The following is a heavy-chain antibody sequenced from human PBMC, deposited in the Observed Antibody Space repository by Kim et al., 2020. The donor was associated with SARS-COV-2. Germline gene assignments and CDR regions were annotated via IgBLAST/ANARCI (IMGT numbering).Heavy chain of an antibody. Sequence: ASVKVSCKASGYTLTTYGITWVRQAPGQGLEWMAWISAYNGNTNFAQNLQGRVIVTTDTSTSTAYMQLSGLRSDDTAMYYCARVHCIDTSCYRSWVDPWGPGTLVTVSS. J-gene: IGHJ5*02. CDR3: ARVHCIDTSCYRSWVDP. CDR2: ISAYNGNT. V-gene: IGHV1-18*01. CDR1: GYTLTTYG. D-gene: IGHD2-2*02.